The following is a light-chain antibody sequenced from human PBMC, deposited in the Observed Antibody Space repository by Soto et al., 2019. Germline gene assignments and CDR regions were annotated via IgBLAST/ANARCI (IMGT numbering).Light chain of an antibody. CDR2: GAF. Sequence: EIVLTQSPATLSLSPGERATLSCRASQSVSSYLAWYQQKPGQAPRLLIYGAFNRATGISDRFSGSGSGTDFTLSISKLEPGDFGVYYCQQYGSSPRTFGQGTKVDIK. J-gene: IGKJ1*01. V-gene: IGKV3-20*01. CDR3: QQYGSSPRT. CDR1: QSVSSY.